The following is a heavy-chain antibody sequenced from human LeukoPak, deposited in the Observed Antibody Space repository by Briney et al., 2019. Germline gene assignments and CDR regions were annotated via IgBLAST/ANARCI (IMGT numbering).Heavy chain of an antibody. Sequence: GGSLRLSCAASGFTFDDYGMSWVRQAPGKGLEWVSGINWNGGSTGYADSVKGRFTISRDNAKNSLYLQMNSLRAEDTALYYCARDGLVASFSWHNYDAFDIWGQGTMVTVSS. V-gene: IGHV3-20*04. CDR1: GFTFDDYG. D-gene: IGHD1/OR15-1a*01. CDR3: ARDGLVASFSWHNYDAFDI. J-gene: IGHJ3*02. CDR2: INWNGGST.